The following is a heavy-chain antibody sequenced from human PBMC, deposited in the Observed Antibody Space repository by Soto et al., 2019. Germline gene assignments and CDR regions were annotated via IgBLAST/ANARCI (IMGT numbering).Heavy chain of an antibody. CDR1: GYTFTGYY. Sequence: QVQLVQSGAEVKKPGASVKVSCKASGYTFTGYYMHWVRQAPGQGLEWMGWINPNRGRTNHAQKFQGWVTMTRDTSISTAYMELSRLRSDDTAVYYCARDPSAGMTPLDYWGQGTLVTVSS. J-gene: IGHJ4*02. CDR2: INPNRGRT. CDR3: ARDPSAGMTPLDY. D-gene: IGHD3-10*01. V-gene: IGHV1-2*04.